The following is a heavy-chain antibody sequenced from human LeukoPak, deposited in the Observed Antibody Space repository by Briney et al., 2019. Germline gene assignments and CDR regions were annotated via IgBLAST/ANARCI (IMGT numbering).Heavy chain of an antibody. CDR3: ARLPYYYDSSGYYLFDY. V-gene: IGHV4-39*01. Sequence: SETLSLTCTVSGGSISSSSYYWGWIRQPPGKGLEWIGSIYYSGSTYYNPSLKSRVTISVDTSKNQFSLKLSSVTAADTAVYYCARLPYYYDSSGYYLFDYWGQGTLVTVSS. J-gene: IGHJ4*02. CDR2: IYYSGST. CDR1: GGSISSSSYY. D-gene: IGHD3-22*01.